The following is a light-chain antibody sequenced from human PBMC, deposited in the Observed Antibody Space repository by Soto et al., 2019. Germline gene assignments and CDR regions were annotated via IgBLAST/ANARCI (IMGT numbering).Light chain of an antibody. V-gene: IGKV1-39*01. CDR1: QSLSDY. CDR3: QQYDDSARYK. J-gene: IGKJ2*01. CDR2: GAS. Sequence: DIQMTQSPSSLSADVGDRVTITCRASQSLSDYLNWYQQKPGKAPNLLIHGASTLQSGVPSRFSGGGSGTEFTLTISSLQPEDFAVYYCQQYDDSARYKFGQGTNLDIK.